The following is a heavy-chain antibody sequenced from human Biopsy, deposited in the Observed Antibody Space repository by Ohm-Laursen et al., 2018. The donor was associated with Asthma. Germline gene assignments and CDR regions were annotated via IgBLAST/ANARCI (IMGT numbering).Heavy chain of an antibody. Sequence: ASVKVSCKSLGGTFNTYVIGWVRRAPGQGLEWMGGINSVFGTTTYPQKFQDRVTITAYDSTSTVYMELSSLRSEDTAVYYCARKAGSCISRTCYSLDFWGQGTLVTVSS. V-gene: IGHV1-69*13. CDR3: ARKAGSCISRTCYSLDF. CDR1: GGTFNTYV. J-gene: IGHJ4*02. D-gene: IGHD2-2*01. CDR2: INSVFGTT.